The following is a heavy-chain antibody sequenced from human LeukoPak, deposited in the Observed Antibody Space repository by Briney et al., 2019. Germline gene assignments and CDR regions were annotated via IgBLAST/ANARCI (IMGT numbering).Heavy chain of an antibody. CDR3: ARDLEGYHYGSGNYPQ. J-gene: IGHJ4*02. V-gene: IGHV1-2*02. CDR1: GYTLTAYY. Sequence: AAMKVSCKASGYTLTAYYIHWLPQAPGQGRGWVGFINPNSGGTNYAQKFQGRVTMTRDTSIGPAYPELSSLTSDETAVYYCARDLEGYHYGSGNYPQWGQGTLITVPS. D-gene: IGHD3-10*01. CDR2: INPNSGGT.